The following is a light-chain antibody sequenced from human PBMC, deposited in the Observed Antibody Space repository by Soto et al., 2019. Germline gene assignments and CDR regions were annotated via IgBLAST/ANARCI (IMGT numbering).Light chain of an antibody. CDR2: NTN. CDR3: LLHVRGGVGV. J-gene: IGLJ3*02. CDR1: SGSVSTSCF. V-gene: IGLV8-61*01. Sequence: QAVVTQEPSFSVSPGRTVTLTCGLSSGSVSTSCFPCWYQQTPGQAPRTLIYNTNIRSSGVPDRFSCSILANNAALTITGAEEDDDADYYCLLHVRGGVGVFGGGTQLTVL.